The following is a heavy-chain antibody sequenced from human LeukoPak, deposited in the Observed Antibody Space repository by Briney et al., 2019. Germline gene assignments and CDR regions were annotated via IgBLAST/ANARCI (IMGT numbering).Heavy chain of an antibody. Sequence: SVKVSCTASGGTFSSYAISWVRQAPGQGLEWMGGIIPIFGTANYAQKFQGRVTITADESTSTAYMELSSLRSEDTAVYYCARGGFVVVPAATYYYYGMDVWGQGTTVTVSS. V-gene: IGHV1-69*01. CDR3: ARGGFVVVPAATYYYYGMDV. J-gene: IGHJ6*02. CDR1: GGTFSSYA. D-gene: IGHD2-2*01. CDR2: IIPIFGTA.